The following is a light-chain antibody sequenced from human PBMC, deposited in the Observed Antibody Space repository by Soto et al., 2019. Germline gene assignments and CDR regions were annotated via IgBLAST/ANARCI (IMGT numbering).Light chain of an antibody. J-gene: IGKJ1*01. Sequence: DVVMTQSPLSLPVTLGQPASISCRSSQSLVYSDGNTYLNWFQQRPGQSPRRLIYKVSNRDSGVPERLSGSGSGSDFTLKISRVEAEDVGVYYCLQGTHWPLPWTFGQGTKVEIK. V-gene: IGKV2-30*01. CDR3: LQGTHWPLPWT. CDR2: KVS. CDR1: QSLVYSDGNTY.